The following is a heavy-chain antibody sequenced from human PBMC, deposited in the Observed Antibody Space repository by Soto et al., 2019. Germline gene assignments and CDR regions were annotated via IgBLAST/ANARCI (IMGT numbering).Heavy chain of an antibody. D-gene: IGHD3-3*01. Sequence: QVQLQESGPGLVKASGTLSLTCAVSGGSISSSHWWSWVRQPPGKGLEWIGEIYHSGPTNYSPSLKGRVTISVDKSKIQFSLMLPSVTAADTAVYFCARDLGVSRGYWGQGTLVTVSS. V-gene: IGHV4-4*02. CDR2: IYHSGPT. J-gene: IGHJ4*02. CDR3: ARDLGVSRGY. CDR1: GGSISSSHW.